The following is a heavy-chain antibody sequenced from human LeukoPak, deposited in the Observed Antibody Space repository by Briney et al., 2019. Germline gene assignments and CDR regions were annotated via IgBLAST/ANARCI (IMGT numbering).Heavy chain of an antibody. J-gene: IGHJ4*02. Sequence: PGGSLRLSCVASGFTFSSYSMNWVRQAPGKGLEWVSYISTRSGIIYYADSVKGRFTISRDNSKNTLYLQMNSLRAEDTAVYYCAKGAHGWFRELFDYWGQGTLVTVSS. CDR3: AKGAHGWFRELFDY. V-gene: IGHV3-48*01. CDR2: ISTRSGII. D-gene: IGHD3-10*01. CDR1: GFTFSSYS.